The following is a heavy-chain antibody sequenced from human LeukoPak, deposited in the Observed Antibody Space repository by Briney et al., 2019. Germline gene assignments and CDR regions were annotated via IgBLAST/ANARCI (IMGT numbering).Heavy chain of an antibody. J-gene: IGHJ4*02. D-gene: IGHD4-23*01. V-gene: IGHV3-23*01. CDR3: AKPLEKYTYGGNFDY. CDR1: GFTFSSYA. Sequence: GGSLRLSCEASGFTFSSYATSWVRQAPGKGLAWVSVISSSADSTYYADSVKGRFTISRDNSKNTLYLKMNNLRAEDTAVYYCAKPLEKYTYGGNFDYWGQGILVTVSS. CDR2: ISSSADST.